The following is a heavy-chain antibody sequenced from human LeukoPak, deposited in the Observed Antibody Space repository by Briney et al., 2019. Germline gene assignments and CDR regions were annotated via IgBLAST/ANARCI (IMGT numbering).Heavy chain of an antibody. CDR3: AKNRGIGSADWFDP. CDR2: PSGSGRTT. CDR1: GFLFSNYA. V-gene: IGHV3-23*01. D-gene: IGHD2-2*01. J-gene: IGHJ5*02. Sequence: GGSLRLSCSASGFLFSNYAMSWVRQAPGKGLEWISAPSGSGRTTYYADSVKGRFTISRDSSGNTLYLQMNSLTVEDTALYYCAKNRGIGSADWFDPWGQGTLVTVSS.